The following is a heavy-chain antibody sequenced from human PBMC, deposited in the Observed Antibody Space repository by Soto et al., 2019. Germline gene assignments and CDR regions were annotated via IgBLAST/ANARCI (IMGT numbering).Heavy chain of an antibody. V-gene: IGHV4-59*01. CDR3: ARGGDTSDATGVFDY. CDR1: GGSINNYF. Sequence: SETLSLTCTIYGGSINNYFWSWIRQPPGKGLEWIGYIHYTGYTNSNPSLKSRVTISVDTSNNQFSLKLTSVGAADTAVYYCARGGDTSDATGVFDYWGLGTLVTVSS. CDR2: IHYTGYT. D-gene: IGHD6-19*01. J-gene: IGHJ4*02.